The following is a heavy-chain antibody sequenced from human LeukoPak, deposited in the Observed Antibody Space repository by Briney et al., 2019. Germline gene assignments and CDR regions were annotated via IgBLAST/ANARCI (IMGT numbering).Heavy chain of an antibody. CDR1: GFTFSSYE. V-gene: IGHV3-30*02. D-gene: IGHD3-10*01. Sequence: GGSLRLSCAASGFTFSSYEMNWVRQAPGKGLEWVAFIRYDGKDKYYAEIVKGRFTISKDTSRNTVYLQMNSLRLEDTAVYYCAKGLMRDRWFGESWGQGTLVTVSS. J-gene: IGHJ5*02. CDR3: AKGLMRDRWFGES. CDR2: IRYDGKDK.